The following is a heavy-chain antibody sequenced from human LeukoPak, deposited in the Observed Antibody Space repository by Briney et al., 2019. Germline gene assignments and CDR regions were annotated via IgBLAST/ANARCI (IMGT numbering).Heavy chain of an antibody. V-gene: IGHV4-4*02. J-gene: IGHJ4*02. Sequence: PSGTLSLTCAVTGGSISSSSWWSWVRQPPGKGLEWVGEIYHSGSANYNPSLKSRVTISVDKSKNQFSLKLRCVTAADTAVSYCASAGNDGSGYKVCWGQGTLVTVSS. D-gene: IGHD3-22*01. CDR1: GGSISSSSW. CDR3: ASAGNDGSGYKVC. CDR2: IYHSGSA.